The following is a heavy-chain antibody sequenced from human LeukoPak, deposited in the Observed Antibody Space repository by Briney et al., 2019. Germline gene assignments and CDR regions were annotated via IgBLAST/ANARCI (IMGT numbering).Heavy chain of an antibody. J-gene: IGHJ4*02. CDR2: IKQDGSEK. Sequence: PGGSLRLTCAASGFTFSSYLMSWARQAPGKGLEWVANIKQDGSEKYYVDSVKGRFTISRDNAKNSLYLQMNSLRAEDTAVYYCARAIRSDYWGQGTLVTVSS. CDR3: ARAIRSDY. CDR1: GFTFSSYL. V-gene: IGHV3-7*01. D-gene: IGHD2-2*02.